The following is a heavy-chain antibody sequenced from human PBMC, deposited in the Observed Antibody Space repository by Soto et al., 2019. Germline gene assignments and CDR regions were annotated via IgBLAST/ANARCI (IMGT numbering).Heavy chain of an antibody. V-gene: IGHV4-59*01. CDR2: IYNSGNT. CDR3: ARRYGASFDY. Sequence: KPSETLSLTCTVSGGSISSYYWSWIRQPPGRGLEWIGYIYNSGNTNYNPSLKSRVTISVDTSKNQFSLKLSSVTAADTAVYYCARRYGASFDYWGQGTLVTVSS. CDR1: GGSISSYY. D-gene: IGHD4-17*01. J-gene: IGHJ4*02.